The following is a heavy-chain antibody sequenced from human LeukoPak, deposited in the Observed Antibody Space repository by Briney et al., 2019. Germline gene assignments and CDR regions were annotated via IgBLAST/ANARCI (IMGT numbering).Heavy chain of an antibody. D-gene: IGHD4-23*01. CDR3: ASFGNSRPRRTDY. Sequence: PSETLSLTCTVSGGSISSSSYYWGWIRQPPGKGLEWIGTIYYSGSTYYNPSLKSRVTISVDTSKNQFSLKLSSVTAADTAVYYCASFGNSRPRRTDYWGQGTLVTVSS. CDR1: GGSISSSSYY. CDR2: IYYSGST. J-gene: IGHJ4*02. V-gene: IGHV4-39*01.